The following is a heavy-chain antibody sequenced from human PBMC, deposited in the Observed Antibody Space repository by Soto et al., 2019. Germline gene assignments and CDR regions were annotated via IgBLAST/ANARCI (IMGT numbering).Heavy chain of an antibody. Sequence: QVQLVESGGGVVQPGRSLRLSCVASGFSFSNNAMHWVRQAPGKGLESVAVISSDGSKKYYADSVKGRFTISRDNSKNTVYLQVDSPRAEDTAMYYCAKAGSRTTGRYIFDYWGQGTLVTVSS. CDR1: GFSFSNNA. D-gene: IGHD1-1*01. J-gene: IGHJ4*02. V-gene: IGHV3-30*18. CDR2: ISSDGSKK. CDR3: AKAGSRTTGRYIFDY.